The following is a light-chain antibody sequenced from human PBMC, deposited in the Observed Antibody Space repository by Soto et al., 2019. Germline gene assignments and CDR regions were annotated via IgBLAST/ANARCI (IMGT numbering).Light chain of an antibody. CDR3: QQYNSYSPRT. V-gene: IGKV1-5*01. CDR2: DAS. CDR1: QSISSW. Sequence: DIQMTQSPSTLSASVGDRVTITCRASQSISSWLAWYQQKPGEAPKLVIYDASSLESGVPSRFSGSGSGTEFTLTISSLQPDDFATYYCQQYNSYSPRTFGQGTKVEIK. J-gene: IGKJ1*01.